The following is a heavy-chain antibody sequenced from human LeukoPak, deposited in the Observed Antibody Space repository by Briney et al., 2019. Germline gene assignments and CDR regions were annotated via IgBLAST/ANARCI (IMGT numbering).Heavy chain of an antibody. CDR1: GGSISSGSYY. CDR3: ARDGWNYYDSSGYSLI. J-gene: IGHJ4*02. Sequence: KTSETLSLTCTVSGGSISSGSYYWSWIRQPAGKGLEWIGRIYTSGSTNYNPSLKSRVTISVDTSKNQFSLKLSSVTAADTAVYYCARDGWNYYDSSGYSLIWGQGTLVTVS. V-gene: IGHV4-61*02. CDR2: IYTSGST. D-gene: IGHD3-22*01.